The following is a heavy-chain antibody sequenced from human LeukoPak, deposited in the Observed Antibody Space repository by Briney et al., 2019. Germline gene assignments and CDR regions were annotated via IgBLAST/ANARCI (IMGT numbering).Heavy chain of an antibody. CDR3: ARDGPYGDYANS. Sequence: GGSLRLSCAASGFTFSTYSMKWVRQPPGKGLEWISYISSSRRTIYYADSVKGRFTVSKADAQNSVYLQMNSLRDEDTAVYYCARDGPYGDYANSWGQGTLVTVSS. D-gene: IGHD4-17*01. J-gene: IGHJ5*02. V-gene: IGHV3-48*02. CDR2: ISSSRRTI. CDR1: GFTFSTYS.